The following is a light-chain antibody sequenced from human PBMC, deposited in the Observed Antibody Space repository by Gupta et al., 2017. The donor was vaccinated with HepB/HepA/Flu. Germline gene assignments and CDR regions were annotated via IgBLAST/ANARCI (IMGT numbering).Light chain of an antibody. J-gene: IGKJ1*01. V-gene: IGKV1-39*01. Sequence: DIQMTQSPSSLSASVGDRVTITCRASETIRTSLNWYQQKPNMAPKLLVSGASNLYSGVPAGFSGRGSGTEFTLTITSLQPEDFATYYCQQSFIVPWTFGQGTNVET. CDR3: QQSFIVPWT. CDR2: GAS. CDR1: ETIRTS.